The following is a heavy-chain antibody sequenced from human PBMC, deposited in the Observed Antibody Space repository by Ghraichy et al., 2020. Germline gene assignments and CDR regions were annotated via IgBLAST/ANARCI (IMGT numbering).Heavy chain of an antibody. V-gene: IGHV3-23*01. Sequence: LSLTCAASGFTFSSYAMSWVRQAPGKGLEWVAGISGSAPNTYYADCVKGRFTISRDNSKSTLYLQMDSLRAEDTAVYYCAKALPGKAVFDSWGQGTLVTVSS. CDR2: ISGSAPNT. CDR3: AKALPGKAVFDS. D-gene: IGHD1-1*01. J-gene: IGHJ4*02. CDR1: GFTFSSYA.